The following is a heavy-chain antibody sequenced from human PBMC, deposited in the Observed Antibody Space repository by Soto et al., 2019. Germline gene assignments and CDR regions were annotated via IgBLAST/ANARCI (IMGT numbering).Heavy chain of an antibody. CDR3: AKIFDSSFYFFDY. Sequence: GESLKISCKSSGYSFNTYWIGWVRQMPGKGLECMGIIYPGDSDTRYSPSFQGQVTISADKSSSTAYLQWSSLKASDTAMYYCAKIFDSSFYFFDYWGQGTLVTVSS. D-gene: IGHD3-22*01. V-gene: IGHV5-51*01. CDR1: GYSFNTYW. CDR2: IYPGDSDT. J-gene: IGHJ4*02.